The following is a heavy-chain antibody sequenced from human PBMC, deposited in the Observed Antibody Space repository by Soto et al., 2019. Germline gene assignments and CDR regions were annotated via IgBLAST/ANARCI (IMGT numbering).Heavy chain of an antibody. CDR3: ARGPGSSDWRFSYYYMDV. CDR2: MNPNSGDT. CDR1: FTSYD. Sequence: QVQPVQSGAEVKKPGASVKVSCTFTSYDINWVRQAPGQGLEWMAWMNPNSGDTRYAQKLQGRVTMTRNPSSFTAYMELSSLRSEDTAVYYCARGPGSSDWRFSYYYMDVWGQGTTVTVSS. V-gene: IGHV1-8*01. J-gene: IGHJ6*02. D-gene: IGHD6-19*01.